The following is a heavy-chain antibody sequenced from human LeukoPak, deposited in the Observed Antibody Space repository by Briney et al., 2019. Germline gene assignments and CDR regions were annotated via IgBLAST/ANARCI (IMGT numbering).Heavy chain of an antibody. Sequence: SETLSLTCTVSGGSISSSSYYWGWIRQPPGKGLEWIGSIYYTGSTNYNPSLQSRVTISVDTSKNQFSLKLTSVTAADTAVCFCARTLRGLLPRTYWGQGTLVTVSS. D-gene: IGHD3-22*01. CDR1: GGSISSSSYY. CDR2: IYYTGST. J-gene: IGHJ4*02. V-gene: IGHV4-39*01. CDR3: ARTLRGLLPRTY.